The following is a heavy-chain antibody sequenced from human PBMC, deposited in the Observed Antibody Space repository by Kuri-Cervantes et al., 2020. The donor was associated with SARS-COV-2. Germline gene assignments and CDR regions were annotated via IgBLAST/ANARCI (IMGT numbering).Heavy chain of an antibody. Sequence: GESLKISCKGSGYSFTSYWIGWVRQMPGKGLEWMGIIYPGDPDTRYSPSFQGQVTVSADKSISTAYLQWSSLKASDTAMYYCARQASIVGATTGFDYWGQGTLVTVSS. V-gene: IGHV5-51*01. CDR2: IYPGDPDT. D-gene: IGHD1-26*01. J-gene: IGHJ4*02. CDR3: ARQASIVGATTGFDY. CDR1: GYSFTSYW.